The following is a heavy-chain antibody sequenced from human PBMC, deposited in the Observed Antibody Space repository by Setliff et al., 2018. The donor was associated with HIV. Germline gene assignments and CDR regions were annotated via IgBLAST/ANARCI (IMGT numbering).Heavy chain of an antibody. Sequence: KTSETLSLTCTVSGGSISSHYWSWIRKPPGKGLEWIGYIYYSGSTNYNPSLKSRVTISVDTSKNQFSLKLSSVTAADTAVYYCARRGDFWSGYYGRYYYYYMDVWGKGTTVTVSS. CDR3: ARRGDFWSGYYGRYYYYYMDV. CDR1: GGSISSHY. CDR2: IYYSGST. D-gene: IGHD3-3*01. V-gene: IGHV4-59*11. J-gene: IGHJ6*03.